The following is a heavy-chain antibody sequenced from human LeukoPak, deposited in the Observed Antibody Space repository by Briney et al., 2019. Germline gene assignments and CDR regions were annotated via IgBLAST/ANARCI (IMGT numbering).Heavy chain of an antibody. CDR3: ARAGLYSSGWFQYYFDY. CDR1: GYTFTMYY. Sequence: ASVTVSFTASGYTFTMYYMSWVRQAPGQGLEWMGIIIPGGGSTSYAQKFQGRLTMTRDMSTSTVYMELSSLRSEDTAVYYCARAGLYSSGWFQYYFDYWGQGTLVTVSS. J-gene: IGHJ4*02. V-gene: IGHV1-46*01. CDR2: IIPGGGST. D-gene: IGHD6-19*01.